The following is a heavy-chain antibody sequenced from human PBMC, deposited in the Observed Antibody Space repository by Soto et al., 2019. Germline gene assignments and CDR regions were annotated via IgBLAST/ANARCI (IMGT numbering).Heavy chain of an antibody. V-gene: IGHV3-53*01. Sequence: EVQLVESGGDLIQPGGSLRLSCATSGFVVNRNYMHWVRQAPGKGLEWVSVMYSDGKTYYGESVKGRFTISRDNSKNTVFLHMKSLRAEDTAVYYCARSTYCGTECNSGYLDFLGQGRLVTVSS. CDR2: MYSDGKT. CDR3: ARSTYCGTECNSGYLDF. J-gene: IGHJ4*02. D-gene: IGHD2-21*01. CDR1: GFVVNRNY.